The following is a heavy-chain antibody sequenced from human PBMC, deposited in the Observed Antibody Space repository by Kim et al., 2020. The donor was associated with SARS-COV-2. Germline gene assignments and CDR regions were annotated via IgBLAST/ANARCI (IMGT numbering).Heavy chain of an antibody. J-gene: IGHJ4*02. D-gene: IGHD3-22*01. CDR3: ARSTYYYNSSGYHFDY. V-gene: IGHV1-69*02. Sequence: KFQSRVTITADNSTSTSYMELSSLRSEDTAVYYCARSTYYYNSSGYHFDYWGQGTLVTVSS.